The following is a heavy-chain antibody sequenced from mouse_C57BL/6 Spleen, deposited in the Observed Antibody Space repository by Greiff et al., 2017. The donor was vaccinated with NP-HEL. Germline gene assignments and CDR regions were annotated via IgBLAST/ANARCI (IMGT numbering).Heavy chain of an antibody. CDR3: APLTGTGFDY. Sequence: VQLKQSGPELVKPGASVKMSCKASGYTFTDYNMHWVKQSHGKSLEWIGYINPNNGGTSYNQKFKGKATLTVNKSSSTAYMELRSLTSEDSAVYYCAPLTGTGFDYWGQGTTLTVSS. CDR2: INPNNGGT. D-gene: IGHD4-1*01. V-gene: IGHV1-22*01. CDR1: GYTFTDYN. J-gene: IGHJ2*01.